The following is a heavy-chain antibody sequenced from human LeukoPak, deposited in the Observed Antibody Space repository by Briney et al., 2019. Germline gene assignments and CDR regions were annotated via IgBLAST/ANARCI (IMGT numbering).Heavy chain of an antibody. CDR3: ARPGGRYSYGWKAAFDY. J-gene: IGHJ4*02. V-gene: IGHV5-51*03. Sequence: PGESRKISCKRSRYSFTSYWVGWVRQMPGEGLEWMGIIYPGDSDTRYRPSFQGQVTISADKSINTAYLQWSSLKASDTAMYYCARPGGRYSYGWKAAFDYWGQGTLVTVSS. CDR1: RYSFTSYW. D-gene: IGHD5-18*01. CDR2: IYPGDSDT.